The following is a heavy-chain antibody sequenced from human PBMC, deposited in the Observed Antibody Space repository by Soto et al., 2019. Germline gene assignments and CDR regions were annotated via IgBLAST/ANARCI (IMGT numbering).Heavy chain of an antibody. CDR2: ILPFLGTT. Sequence: QVQLVQSGAEVKKPGSSVKVSCKASGGTFSSYGISWVRQAPGQGLEWMGRILPFLGTTNYAQNFQDRLTVTADTSTNTAFMELSSLRSDDTAVYYCAREGYTSSSIHSFLDSWGQGTLVTVSS. CDR3: AREGYTSSSIHSFLDS. D-gene: IGHD6-6*01. CDR1: GGTFSSYG. J-gene: IGHJ4*02. V-gene: IGHV1-69*06.